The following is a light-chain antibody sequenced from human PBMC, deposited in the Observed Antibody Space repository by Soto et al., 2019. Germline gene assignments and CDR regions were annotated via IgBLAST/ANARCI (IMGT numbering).Light chain of an antibody. J-gene: IGKJ3*01. CDR2: WAS. V-gene: IGKV4-1*01. CDR3: QQYYSTRKSS. CDR1: QSALYSSNNKNY. Sequence: DIVMTQSPDSLAVSLGERATINCKSSQSALYSSNNKNYLAWYQQKPGQPPKLLIYWASTRESGVPDRFSGSGYGTDFTLTISSLQAEDVAVYYCQQYYSTRKSSYGPGTKVDIK.